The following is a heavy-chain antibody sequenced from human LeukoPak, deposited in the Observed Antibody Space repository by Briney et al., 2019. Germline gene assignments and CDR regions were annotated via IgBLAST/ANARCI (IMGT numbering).Heavy chain of an antibody. V-gene: IGHV4-31*03. D-gene: IGHD2-2*02. CDR1: GGSISSGGYY. J-gene: IGHJ4*02. CDR3: ARARDPRYCSSTSCYIFDY. Sequence: SETLSLTCTVSGGSISSGGYYWSWIRQHPGKGLEWIGYIYYSGSTYYNPSLKSRVTISVDTPKNQFSLKLSSATAADTAVYYCARARDPRYCSSTSCYIFDYWGQGTLVTVSS. CDR2: IYYSGST.